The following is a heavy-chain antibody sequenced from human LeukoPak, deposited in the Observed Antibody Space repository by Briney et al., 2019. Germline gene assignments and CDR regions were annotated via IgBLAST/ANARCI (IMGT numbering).Heavy chain of an antibody. V-gene: IGHV1-2*04. CDR3: ARLYSTRTLDY. CDR1: GYTFTDYY. D-gene: IGHD6-13*01. J-gene: IGHJ4*02. Sequence: ASVKVSCKTSGYTFTDYYIHWVRQAPGEGLEWMGWMNVKSGDARYAQRFQGWVTLTRDTSVSTAYMEMSRLTSDDTAIYYCARLYSTRTLDYWGQGTLVTVSS. CDR2: MNVKSGDA.